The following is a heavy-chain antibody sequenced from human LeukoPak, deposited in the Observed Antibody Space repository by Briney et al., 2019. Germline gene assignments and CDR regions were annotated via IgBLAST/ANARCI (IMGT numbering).Heavy chain of an antibody. J-gene: IGHJ6*02. Sequence: PGGSLRLSCKASGFTFGDFAMSWVRQAPGKGLQWVVFIRSKGYGGATEYAASVKGRFTISRDDSKSIAYLQMNSLKTDDTAVYYCTSRIAAGYYFYGMDVWGQGTTVTVSS. CDR2: IRSKGYGGAT. V-gene: IGHV3-49*04. CDR1: GFTFGDFA. CDR3: TSRIAAGYYFYGMDV. D-gene: IGHD6-13*01.